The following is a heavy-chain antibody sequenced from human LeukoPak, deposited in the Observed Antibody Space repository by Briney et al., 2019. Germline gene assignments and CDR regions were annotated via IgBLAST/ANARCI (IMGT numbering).Heavy chain of an antibody. J-gene: IGHJ3*02. D-gene: IGHD1-1*01. CDR2: IIPIFGTA. V-gene: IGHV1-69*13. CDR3: ARDPLGTTAAFDI. Sequence: ASVKVSCKASGGTFSSYAISWVRQAPGQGLEWMGGIIPIFGTANYAQKFQGRVTITADESTSTAYMELSSLRSEDTAVYYCARDPLGTTAAFDIWGQGTMVTVSS. CDR1: GGTFSSYA.